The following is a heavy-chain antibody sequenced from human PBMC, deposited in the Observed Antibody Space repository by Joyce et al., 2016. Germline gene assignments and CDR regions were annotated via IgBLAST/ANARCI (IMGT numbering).Heavy chain of an antibody. CDR2: IYTNGTT. V-gene: IGHV4-4*07. CDR3: GGGLRFLEWLPYY. J-gene: IGHJ4*02. CDR1: GDSISSYY. Sequence: QVQLQESGPGLVKPSETLSLTCTVSGDSISSYYWNWIRQPAGKGLEWIGRIYTNGTTSYNPSLKSRIAMSVDTSKNQFSLKLSSVTAADTAVYYCGGGLRFLEWLPYYWGQGTLVTVSS. D-gene: IGHD3-3*01.